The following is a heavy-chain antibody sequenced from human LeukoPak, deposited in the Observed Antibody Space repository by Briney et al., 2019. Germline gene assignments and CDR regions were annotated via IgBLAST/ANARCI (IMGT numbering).Heavy chain of an antibody. J-gene: IGHJ4*02. Sequence: PGGSLRLSCAASGFTFSSYAMSWVRQAPGKGLEWVSSISGNGGKTYYADSVKGRFTISRDDSKNTLYLQMNSLRAEDTAVYYCATVKTGNHDYWGQGTLVTVSS. CDR2: ISGNGGKT. CDR3: ATVKTGNHDY. D-gene: IGHD4-23*01. V-gene: IGHV3-23*01. CDR1: GFTFSSYA.